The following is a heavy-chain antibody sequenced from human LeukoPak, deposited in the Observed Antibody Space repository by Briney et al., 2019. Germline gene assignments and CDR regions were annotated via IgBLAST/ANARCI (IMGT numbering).Heavy chain of an antibody. Sequence: EASVRVSCKASGYTFTSYYMHWLRQAPGQGLEWMGVINPSGTTGYAQKFQGRVTMTRDTSTSTVYLELSSLRSEDTAVYYCARAGAYRYGGGDASDIWGQGTMVTVSS. J-gene: IGHJ3*02. CDR1: GYTFTSYY. D-gene: IGHD5-18*01. CDR2: INPSGTT. CDR3: ARAGAYRYGGGDASDI. V-gene: IGHV1-46*01.